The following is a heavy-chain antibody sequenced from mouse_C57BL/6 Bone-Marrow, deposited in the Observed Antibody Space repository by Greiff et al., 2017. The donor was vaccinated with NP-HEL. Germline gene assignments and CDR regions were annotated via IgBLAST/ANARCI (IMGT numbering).Heavy chain of an antibody. CDR3: ARGRVYYYGSWYFDV. V-gene: IGHV1-18*01. D-gene: IGHD1-1*01. CDR2: INPNNGGT. CDR1: GYTFTDYN. Sequence: VQLQQSGPELVKPGASVKIPCKASGYTFTDYNMDWVKQSHGKSLEWIGDINPNNGGTIYNQKFKGKATLTVDKSSSTAYMELRSLTSEDTAVYYCARGRVYYYGSWYFDVWGTGTTVTVSS. J-gene: IGHJ1*03.